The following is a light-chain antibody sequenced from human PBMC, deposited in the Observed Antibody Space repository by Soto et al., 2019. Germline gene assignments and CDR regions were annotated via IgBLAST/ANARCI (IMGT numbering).Light chain of an antibody. V-gene: IGLV7-46*01. J-gene: IGLJ1*01. CDR2: DTT. CDR3: LLSYNGPYV. Sequence: QAVGTQERSLTVSPGGTATLTCGSSTGAVTNGHYPYWFQQKPGQAPRTLIYDTTNRHSWTPARFSGSLLGGKAALTLSGAQPEDEAEYYCLLSYNGPYVFGTGTKVTVL. CDR1: TGAVTNGHY.